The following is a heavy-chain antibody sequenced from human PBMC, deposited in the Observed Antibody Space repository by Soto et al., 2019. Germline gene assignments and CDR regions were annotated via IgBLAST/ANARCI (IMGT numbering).Heavy chain of an antibody. V-gene: IGHV5-51*01. J-gene: IGHJ4*02. CDR1: GYTFSNFC. CDR2: IYPSDHEA. CDR3: ARSPRSSPYFDY. Sequence: GDSLKISCHCPGYTFSNFCIVLVPQLPGKGLKWMRIIYPSDHEAIYSPSFHCKLTISADQSINTAYLQWNSLGASDTAFYFCARSPRSSPYFDYWGQGALVTGSS. D-gene: IGHD6-13*01.